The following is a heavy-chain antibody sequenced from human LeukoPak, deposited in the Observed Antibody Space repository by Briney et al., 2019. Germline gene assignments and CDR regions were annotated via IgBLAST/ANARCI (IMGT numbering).Heavy chain of an antibody. D-gene: IGHD1-26*01. CDR1: GFTFSSYA. Sequence: GGSLRLSCAASGFTFSSYAMHWVRQAPGKGLEWVAVISYDGSNKYYADSVKGRFTISRDNSKNTLYLQMNSLRAEDTAVYYCARDAAYSGSYLGFPDAFDIWGQGTMVTVSS. CDR3: ARDAAYSGSYLGFPDAFDI. V-gene: IGHV3-30-3*01. CDR2: ISYDGSNK. J-gene: IGHJ3*02.